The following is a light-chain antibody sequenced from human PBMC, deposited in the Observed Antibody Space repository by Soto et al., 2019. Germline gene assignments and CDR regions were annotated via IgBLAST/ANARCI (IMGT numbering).Light chain of an antibody. CDR1: QSISSW. J-gene: IGKJ1*01. V-gene: IGKV1-5*03. CDR2: KAS. CDR3: QQYSTYSWT. Sequence: DIQLTQSPSTKPASXEEKLSINCXASQSISSWLAWYQQKPGKAPKLLIYKASSLESGVPSRFSGSGSGTDFTLAISGLQPDDSAIYYCQQYSTYSWTFGQGTKVDTK.